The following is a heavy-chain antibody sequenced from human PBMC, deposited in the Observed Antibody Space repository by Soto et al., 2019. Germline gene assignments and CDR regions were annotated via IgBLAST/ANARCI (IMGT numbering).Heavy chain of an antibody. CDR3: ARGSGSLYYFDF. Sequence: GLSCAASGFSVSTNYMTWVRQAPGKGLEWVSVIYSGGSTYYADSVKGRFTISRDNSKNTLHLQMNSLRAEDTAVYYCARGSGSLYYFDFWGRGTLVTVSS. V-gene: IGHV3-53*01. D-gene: IGHD1-26*01. J-gene: IGHJ4*02. CDR1: GFSVSTNY. CDR2: IYSGGST.